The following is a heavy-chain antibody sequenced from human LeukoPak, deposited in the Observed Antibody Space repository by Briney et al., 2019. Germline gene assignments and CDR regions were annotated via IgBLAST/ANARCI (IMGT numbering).Heavy chain of an antibody. J-gene: IGHJ4*02. CDR1: GFTFSSYG. CDR3: TAVVGGDFLRPFDY. Sequence: PGGSLRLSCAASGFTFSSYGMHWVRQAPGKGLEWVAVISYDGSNKYYADSVKGRFTISRDNSKNTLYLQMNSLRAEDTAVYYCTAVVGGDFLRPFDYWGRGILVTVSS. D-gene: IGHD2-21*02. CDR2: ISYDGSNK. V-gene: IGHV3-30*03.